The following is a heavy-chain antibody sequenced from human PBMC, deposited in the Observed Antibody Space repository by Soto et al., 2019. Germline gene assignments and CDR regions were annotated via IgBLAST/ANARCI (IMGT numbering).Heavy chain of an antibody. Sequence: EVQLLESGGGLVQPGGSLRLSCAASGFTFSSYSMNWVRQAPGKGLEWVATVGGGGENTFYADSVKGRFTISRDDSQSSLYLQLNSLRAADTPVYFCAKRDSGSGSSPPLINYWGQGTLVTVSS. CDR3: AKRDSGSGSSPPLINY. D-gene: IGHD3-10*01. V-gene: IGHV3-23*01. CDR1: GFTFSSYS. J-gene: IGHJ4*02. CDR2: VGGGGENT.